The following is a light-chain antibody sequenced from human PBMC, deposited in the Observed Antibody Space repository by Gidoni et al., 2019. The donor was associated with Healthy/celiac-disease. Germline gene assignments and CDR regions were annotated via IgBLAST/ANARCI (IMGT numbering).Light chain of an antibody. CDR2: GNS. J-gene: IGLJ2*01. CDR1: SSNIGAGYD. Sequence: QSVLTQPPSVSGAPGQRVTISCTGSSSNIGAGYDVHWYQQLPATAPKLLIYGNSNRPSGVPDRFSGSKSGTSASLAITGLQAEDEADYYCQSYDSSRSGYVVFGGGTKLTVL. CDR3: QSYDSSRSGYVV. V-gene: IGLV1-40*01.